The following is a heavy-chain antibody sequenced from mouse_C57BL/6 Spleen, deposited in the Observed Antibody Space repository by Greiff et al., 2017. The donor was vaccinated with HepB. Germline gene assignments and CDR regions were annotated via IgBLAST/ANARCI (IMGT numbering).Heavy chain of an antibody. Sequence: VQLQQSGPELVKPGASVKISCKASGYAFSSSWMNWVKQRPGKGLEWIGRIYPGDGDTNYNGKFKGTATLTADKSSSTAYMQLSSLTSEDSAVYFCAREGYYYGSSSYFDYWGQGTTLTVSS. CDR2: IYPGDGDT. CDR1: GYAFSSSW. CDR3: AREGYYYGSSSYFDY. J-gene: IGHJ2*01. V-gene: IGHV1-82*01. D-gene: IGHD1-1*01.